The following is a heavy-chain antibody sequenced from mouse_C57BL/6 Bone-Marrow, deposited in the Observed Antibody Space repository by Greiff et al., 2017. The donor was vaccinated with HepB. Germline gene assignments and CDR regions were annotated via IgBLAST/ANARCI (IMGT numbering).Heavy chain of an antibody. CDR2: RGKGWGGT. J-gene: IGHJ2*01. CDR1: GEDLKKGG. V-gene: IGHV1-54*01. D-gene: IGHD1-1*01. CDR3: ARFYGSSFDY. Sequence: GGEGGRKGREGKGEGKEEGEDLKKGGRGRGKKRKGEGGECGGGRGKGWGGTNYKEKFKGKETLTADKSSSTAYMQLSSLTSEDSAVYFCARFYGSSFDYWGQGTTLTVSS.